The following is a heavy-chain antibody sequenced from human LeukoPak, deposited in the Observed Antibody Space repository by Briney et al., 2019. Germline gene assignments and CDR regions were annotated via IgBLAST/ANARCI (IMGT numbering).Heavy chain of an antibody. V-gene: IGHV4-59*01. D-gene: IGHD3-22*01. Sequence: SETLSLTCTVSGGSISSYYWSWIRQPPGKGLEWIGYIYYSGSTNYNPSLKSRVTISVDTSKNQFSLKLSSVTAADTAVYYCARVTYYYDSSGYYPVFDYWGQGTLVTVSS. CDR2: IYYSGST. CDR3: ARVTYYYDSSGYYPVFDY. CDR1: GGSISSYY. J-gene: IGHJ4*02.